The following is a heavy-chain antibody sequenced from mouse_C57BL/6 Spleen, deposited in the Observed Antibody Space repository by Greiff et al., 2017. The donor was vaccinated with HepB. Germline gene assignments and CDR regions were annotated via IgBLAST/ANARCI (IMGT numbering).Heavy chain of an antibody. CDR2: ISGGGGNT. V-gene: IGHV5-9*01. J-gene: IGHJ1*03. CDR3: ARHGGLRRGDWYFDV. Sequence: EVKLMESGGGLVKPGGSLKLSCAASGFTFSSYTMSWVRQTPEKRLEWVATISGGGGNTYYPDSVKGRFTISRDNAKNTLYLQMSSLRSEDTALFYCARHGGLRRGDWYFDVWGTGTTVTVSS. CDR1: GFTFSSYT. D-gene: IGHD2-4*01.